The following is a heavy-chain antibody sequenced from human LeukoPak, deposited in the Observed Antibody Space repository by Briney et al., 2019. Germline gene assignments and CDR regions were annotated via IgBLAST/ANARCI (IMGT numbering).Heavy chain of an antibody. CDR1: GFTFGDTW. CDR2: IKQDGSEK. J-gene: IGHJ4*02. V-gene: IGHV3-7*03. Sequence: GGSLRLSCAASGFTFGDTWMNWVRQVPGQGLEWVANIKQDGSEKFYVASVKGRFTISRDNGKSSLYLQMNPLRAEDTALYYCATSYDMGWLIGYWGQGTLVTVSS. CDR3: ATSYDMGWLIGY. D-gene: IGHD3/OR15-3a*01.